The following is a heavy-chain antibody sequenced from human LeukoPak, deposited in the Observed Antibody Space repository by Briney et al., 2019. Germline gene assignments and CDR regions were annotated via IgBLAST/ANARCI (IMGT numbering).Heavy chain of an antibody. CDR3: ARELDYDYVWGSYRYTDYFDY. CDR2: IYYSGAT. J-gene: IGHJ4*02. D-gene: IGHD3-16*02. CDR1: GGSISSSSYY. Sequence: PSETLSLTCTVSGGSISSSSYYWGWIRQPPGKGLEWIGNIYYSGATYYNPSLKSRVTISVDTSKNQISLRLSSVTAADTAVYYCARELDYDYVWGSYRYTDYFDYWGQGTLVTVSS. V-gene: IGHV4-39*07.